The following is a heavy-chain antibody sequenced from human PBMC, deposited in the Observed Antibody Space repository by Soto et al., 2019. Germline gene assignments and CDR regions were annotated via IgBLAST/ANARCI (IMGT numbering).Heavy chain of an antibody. CDR2: IYWDDDK. CDR3: AHRGDYGSGRNMDV. J-gene: IGHJ6*02. Sequence: QITLKESGPTLVKPTQTLTLTCTFSGFSFSTSGVGVVWIRQPPGKALEWLALIYWDDDKRYSPSLKSRLSITKDTSNNQVVLTMTNMDPVDTATYYCAHRGDYGSGRNMDVWGQGTTVTVSS. CDR1: GFSFSTSGVG. V-gene: IGHV2-5*02. D-gene: IGHD3-10*01.